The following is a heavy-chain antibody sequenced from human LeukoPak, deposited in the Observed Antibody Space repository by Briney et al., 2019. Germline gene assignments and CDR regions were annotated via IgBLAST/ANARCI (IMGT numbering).Heavy chain of an antibody. CDR3: ERDYRSSGYEN. J-gene: IGHJ4*02. CDR1: GYTFTGYY. Sequence: ASVKVSSKASGYTFTGYYMHWVRQAPGQGLEWMGWINPNSGGTNHAQKFQGRVTMTRDTSISTAYMELSRLGSDDTAVYYCERDYRSSGYENWGQGTLVTVSS. V-gene: IGHV1-2*02. D-gene: IGHD5-12*01. CDR2: INPNSGGT.